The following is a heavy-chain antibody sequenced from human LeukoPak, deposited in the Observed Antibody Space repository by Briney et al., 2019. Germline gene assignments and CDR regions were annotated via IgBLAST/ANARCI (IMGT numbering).Heavy chain of an antibody. J-gene: IGHJ4*02. CDR1: GGSISSGSYY. CDR3: ARRNIVVNYFDY. Sequence: SETLSLTCTVSGGSISSGSYYWGWIRQPPGKGLEWIGSIHYSGSTYYNPSLKSRVTISVDTSKNQFSLKLSSVTAADTAVYYCARRNIVVNYFDYWGQGTLVTVSS. CDR2: IHYSGST. V-gene: IGHV4-39*01. D-gene: IGHD2-21*01.